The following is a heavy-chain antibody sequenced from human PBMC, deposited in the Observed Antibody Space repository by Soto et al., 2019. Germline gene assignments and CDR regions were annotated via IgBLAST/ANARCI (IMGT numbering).Heavy chain of an antibody. Sequence: SETLSLTCAVYGGSASAYYSTWIRQPPGTGLEWIGEINHSGSTNYNPSLKSRVTISVDTSKNQFSLKLTSVTAADTAVYYCARDKITGLFDYWGQGTLVTV. D-gene: IGHD2-8*02. J-gene: IGHJ4*02. V-gene: IGHV4-34*01. CDR2: INHSGST. CDR3: ARDKITGLFDY. CDR1: GGSASAYY.